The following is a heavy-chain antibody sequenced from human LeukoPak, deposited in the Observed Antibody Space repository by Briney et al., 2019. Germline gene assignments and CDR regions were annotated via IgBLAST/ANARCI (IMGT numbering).Heavy chain of an antibody. V-gene: IGHV3-48*04. CDR1: GFTFSSNS. CDR2: ISSSSSTI. J-gene: IGHJ6*02. CDR3: ARDSSPSSGWSYYYGMDV. D-gene: IGHD6-19*01. Sequence: GGSLRLSCAASGFTFSSNSMNWVRQASGKGLEWLSYISSSSSTIYYADSVKGRFTISRDNTKNSLYLQMNSLRADDTAVYYCARDSSPSSGWSYYYGMDVWGQGTTVTVSS.